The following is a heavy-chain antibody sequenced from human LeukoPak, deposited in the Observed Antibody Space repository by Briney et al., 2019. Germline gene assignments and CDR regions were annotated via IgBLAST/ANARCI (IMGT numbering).Heavy chain of an antibody. D-gene: IGHD6-19*01. V-gene: IGHV1-2*02. Sequence: ASVKVSCKASGYTFTAYYIHWVRQAPGQGLECLGWINPNNGDTIYAQKFQGRVTMTSDTSISAAYMELSRLTSDDTAVYYCVSESGWYRSGEPYWGQGTLVTVSA. CDR3: VSESGWYRSGEPY. CDR2: INPNNGDT. CDR1: GYTFTAYY. J-gene: IGHJ4*02.